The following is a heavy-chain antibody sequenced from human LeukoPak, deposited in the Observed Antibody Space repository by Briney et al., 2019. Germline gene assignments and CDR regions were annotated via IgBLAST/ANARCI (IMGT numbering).Heavy chain of an antibody. D-gene: IGHD6-19*01. J-gene: IGHJ5*02. CDR3: ARSSAATSGWYLDP. CDR2: MNPNSGNT. CDR1: GYTFNIYD. Sequence: GASVKVSCKASGYTFNIYDINWVRQAPGQGLEWMGWMNPNSGNTGYAQKFQGRVTMTRDMSTRTIYMEVANLRSEDTAVYYCARSSAATSGWYLDPWGQGTLVTVSS. V-gene: IGHV1-8*01.